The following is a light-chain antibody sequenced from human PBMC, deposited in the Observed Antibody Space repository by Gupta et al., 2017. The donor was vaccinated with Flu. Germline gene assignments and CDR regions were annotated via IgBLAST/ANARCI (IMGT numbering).Light chain of an antibody. CDR2: EDR. V-gene: IGLV6-57*01. Sequence: SGSIASNYVQWYQQRPGSSPTNVIYEDRQRPSGVPNRFSGSIDSSKSAFLTISRLETEDEADYYCQSYDTNSHSWVFGGGTRLTVL. J-gene: IGLJ3*02. CDR1: SGSIASNY. CDR3: QSYDTNSHSWV.